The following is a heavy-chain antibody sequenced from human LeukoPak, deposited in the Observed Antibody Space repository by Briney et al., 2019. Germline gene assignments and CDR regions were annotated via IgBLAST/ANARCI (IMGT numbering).Heavy chain of an antibody. J-gene: IGHJ5*02. D-gene: IGHD6-6*01. CDR1: GYSISSGYY. CDR2: IYHSGST. Sequence: PSETLSLTCTVSGYSISSGYYWGWIRQPPGKGLEWIGSIYHSGSTYYNPSLKSRVTISVDTSKNQFSLKLSSVTAADTAVYYCARSFEYSSSSPWFDPWGQGTLVTVSS. V-gene: IGHV4-38-2*02. CDR3: ARSFEYSSSSPWFDP.